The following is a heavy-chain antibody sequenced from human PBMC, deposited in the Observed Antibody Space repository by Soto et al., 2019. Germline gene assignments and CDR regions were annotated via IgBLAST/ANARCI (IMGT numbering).Heavy chain of an antibody. D-gene: IGHD1-26*01. CDR1: GFTFSSYS. CDR2: ISSSSSYI. J-gene: IGHJ6*02. Sequence: GSLRLSCAASGFTFSSYSMNWVRQAPGKGLEWVSSISSSSSYIYYADSVKGRFTISRDNAKNSLYLQMNSLRAEDTAVYYCARAGGYYYYYGMDVWGQGTTVTVSS. V-gene: IGHV3-21*01. CDR3: ARAGGYYYYYGMDV.